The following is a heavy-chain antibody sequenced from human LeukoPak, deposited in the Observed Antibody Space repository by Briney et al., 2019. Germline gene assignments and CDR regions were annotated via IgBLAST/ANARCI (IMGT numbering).Heavy chain of an antibody. V-gene: IGHV1-69*05. J-gene: IGHJ4*02. Sequence: ASVKVSCKASGGTFSNYAISWVRQAPGQGLEWMGGIIPIFGTTNYAQKFQGRVTITTDESTSTAYMELRSLRSEDTAVYYCAKDGDEGCADYWGQGTLVTVSS. CDR3: AKDGDEGCADY. D-gene: IGHD3-10*01. CDR1: GGTFSNYA. CDR2: IIPIFGTT.